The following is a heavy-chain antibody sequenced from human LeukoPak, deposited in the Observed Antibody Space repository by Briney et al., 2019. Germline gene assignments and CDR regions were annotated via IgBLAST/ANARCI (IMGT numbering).Heavy chain of an antibody. D-gene: IGHD3-10*01. CDR1: GSTFRNYV. Sequence: GGSLGLSCAASGSTFRNYVIHWVRQAPGKGLEWVAVTSSDLNVKLYADSVKGRFTISRDNSRSTLYLQMNSLRPEDTAIYYCAREGYYGSGSPPSLYFDYWGQGTLATVSS. CDR3: AREGYYGSGSPPSLYFDY. J-gene: IGHJ4*02. V-gene: IGHV3-30-3*01. CDR2: TSSDLNVK.